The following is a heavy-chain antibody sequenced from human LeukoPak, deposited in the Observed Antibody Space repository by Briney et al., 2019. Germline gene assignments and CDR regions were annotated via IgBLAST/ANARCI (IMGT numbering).Heavy chain of an antibody. V-gene: IGHV3-30*02. CDR3: AKDWGDGYNTMDYYYYYMDV. J-gene: IGHJ6*03. CDR1: GFTFRSYG. CDR2: IRYDGSNK. Sequence: PGGSLRLSCAASGFTFRSYGMHWVRQAPGKGLEWVAFIRYDGSNKYYADSVKGRFTISRDNSKNTLYLQMNSLRAEDTAVYYCAKDWGDGYNTMDYYYYYMDVWGKGTTVTVSS. D-gene: IGHD5-24*01.